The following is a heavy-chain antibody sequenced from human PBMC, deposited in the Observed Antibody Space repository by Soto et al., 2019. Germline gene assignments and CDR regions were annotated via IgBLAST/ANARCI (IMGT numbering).Heavy chain of an antibody. D-gene: IGHD2-2*01. CDR3: ARQAVLVPAADLGAFDI. CDR2: IYPGDSDT. J-gene: IGHJ3*02. Sequence: PGESLKISCKGSGYSFTSYWIGWVRQMPGKGLEWMGIIYPGDSDTRYSPSFQGQVTISADKSISTAYLQWSSLKASDTAMYYCARQAVLVPAADLGAFDIWGQGTMVTVSS. V-gene: IGHV5-51*01. CDR1: GYSFTSYW.